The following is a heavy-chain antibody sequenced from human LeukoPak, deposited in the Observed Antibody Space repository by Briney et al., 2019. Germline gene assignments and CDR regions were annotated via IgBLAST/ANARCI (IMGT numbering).Heavy chain of an antibody. J-gene: IGHJ6*02. Sequence: PGRSLRLSCAASGFTFSSYAMHWVRQAPGKGLEWVAVISYDGSNKYYADSVKGRFTISRDNSKNTLYLQMNSLRAEDTAVYYCARMYYDFWSGRALVYYYYYGMDAWGQGTTVTVSS. D-gene: IGHD3-3*01. CDR3: ARMYYDFWSGRALVYYYYYGMDA. V-gene: IGHV3-30-3*01. CDR1: GFTFSSYA. CDR2: ISYDGSNK.